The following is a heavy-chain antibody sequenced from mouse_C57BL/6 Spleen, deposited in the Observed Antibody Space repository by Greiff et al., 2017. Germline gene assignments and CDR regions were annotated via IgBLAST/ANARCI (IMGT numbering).Heavy chain of an antibody. D-gene: IGHD1-1*01. V-gene: IGHV1-81*01. CDR1: GYTFTSYG. CDR2: IYPRSGNT. Sequence: QVQLKESGAELARPGASVKLSCKASGYTFTSYGISWVKQRPGQGLEWIGEIYPRSGNTYYNEKFKGKATLTADKSSSTAYMELRSLTSEDSAVYFCARGYYGSSYGWYFDVWGTGTTVTVSS. J-gene: IGHJ1*03. CDR3: ARGYYGSSYGWYFDV.